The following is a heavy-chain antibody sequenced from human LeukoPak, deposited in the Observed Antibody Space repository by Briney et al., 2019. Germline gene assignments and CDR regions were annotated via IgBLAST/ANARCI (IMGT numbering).Heavy chain of an antibody. CDR3: TSPNVGATC. CDR2: IRSKASSYAT. D-gene: IGHD1-26*01. V-gene: IGHV3-73*01. Sequence: GGSLRLSCAASGFTFSGSAKCCFLQAPAEGVVGGGRIRSKASSYATTSAPSVKGRFTISRDDSKYTAYLQMNSLTTEAPAVYYCTSPNVGATCWGQGTLVTVSS. CDR1: GFTFSGSA. J-gene: IGHJ4*02.